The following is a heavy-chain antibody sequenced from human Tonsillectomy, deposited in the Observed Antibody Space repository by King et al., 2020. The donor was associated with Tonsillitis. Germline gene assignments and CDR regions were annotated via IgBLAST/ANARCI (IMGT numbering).Heavy chain of an antibody. Sequence: LVESGGGLGQPGGSLRLSCAASGFTFSNYWMTWVRQAPGKGLECVANIKQDGSEKHYVDSVKGRFTISRDNAKNSLFLQMNSLRAEDTAVYYCAREITYYYDSSASYYFDYWGQGTLVTVSS. J-gene: IGHJ4*02. V-gene: IGHV3-7*01. D-gene: IGHD3-22*01. CDR3: AREITYYYDSSASYYFDY. CDR1: GFTFSNYW. CDR2: IKQDGSEK.